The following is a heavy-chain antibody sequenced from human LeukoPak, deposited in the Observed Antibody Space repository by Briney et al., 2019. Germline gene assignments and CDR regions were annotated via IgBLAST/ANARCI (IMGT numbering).Heavy chain of an antibody. D-gene: IGHD4-11*01. CDR1: GFSFSVYE. CDR2: ISSSGTTT. J-gene: IGHJ4*02. V-gene: IGHV3-48*03. Sequence: AGGSLRLSCAASGFSFSVYEMHWVRQAPGKGLEWISDISSSGTTTYYADSVKGRFTISRDNSKNTLYLEMNSLRGEDTAVYYCAKDAERGFDYSNSLEYWGLGTLVTVSS. CDR3: AKDAERGFDYSNSLEY.